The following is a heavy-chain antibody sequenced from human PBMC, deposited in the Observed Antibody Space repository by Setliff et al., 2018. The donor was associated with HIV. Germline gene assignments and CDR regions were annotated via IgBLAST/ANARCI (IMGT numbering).Heavy chain of an antibody. Sequence: ASVKVSCKASGYMFSGFHMHWVRQAAGQGLEWMGRINPNSGGTNYAQKFQGRVTMTRDTSISTAYMELSRLRSDDTAVYYCAREGNDILTGFWFDPWGQGTLVTVSS. CDR2: INPNSGGT. D-gene: IGHD3-9*01. CDR3: AREGNDILTGFWFDP. J-gene: IGHJ5*02. CDR1: GYMFSGFH. V-gene: IGHV1-2*06.